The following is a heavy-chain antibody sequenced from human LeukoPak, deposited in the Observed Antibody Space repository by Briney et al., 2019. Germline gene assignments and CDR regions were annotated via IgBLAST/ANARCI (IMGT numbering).Heavy chain of an antibody. CDR2: IWYDGTNK. CDR3: ARGMYSSGWYWGQPGNNYFDY. D-gene: IGHD6-19*01. Sequence: GRSLRLSCAASGFTFSDYGMHWVRQAPGKGLEWVAVIWYDGTNKYYADSVKGRFTISRDNSKNTLYLQMNSLRAEDTAVYYCARGMYSSGWYWGQPGNNYFDYWGQGTLVTVSS. V-gene: IGHV3-33*01. J-gene: IGHJ4*02. CDR1: GFTFSDYG.